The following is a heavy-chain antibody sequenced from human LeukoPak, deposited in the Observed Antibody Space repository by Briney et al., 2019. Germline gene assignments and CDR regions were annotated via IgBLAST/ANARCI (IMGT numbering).Heavy chain of an antibody. CDR1: GFTFSSYW. J-gene: IGHJ3*02. D-gene: IGHD6-6*01. CDR2: ISTDGSST. CDR3: VREYSSSSGRAFDI. Sequence: SGGSLGLSCAASGFTFSSYWMHWVRQAPGKGLVWVSRISTDGSSTNSADSVKGRFTISRDNAKKTLYLQMNSLRAEDTAVYYCVREYSSSSGRAFDIWGQGTMVTVSP. V-gene: IGHV3-74*01.